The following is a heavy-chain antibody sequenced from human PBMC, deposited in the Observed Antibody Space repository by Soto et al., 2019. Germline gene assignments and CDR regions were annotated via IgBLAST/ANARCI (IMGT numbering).Heavy chain of an antibody. V-gene: IGHV4-30-4*01. Sequence: SETLSLTCTVSGGSISSGDYYWSWIRQPPGKGLEWIGYIYYSGSTYYNPSLKSRVTISVDTSKNQFSLKLSSVTAADTAVYYCARGEGDYAAFDISGQGTMVTVSS. CDR3: ARGEGDYAAFDI. J-gene: IGHJ3*02. CDR2: IYYSGST. CDR1: GGSISSGDYY. D-gene: IGHD4-17*01.